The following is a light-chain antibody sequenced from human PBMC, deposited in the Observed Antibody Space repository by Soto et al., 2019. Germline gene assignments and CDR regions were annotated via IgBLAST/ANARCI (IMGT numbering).Light chain of an antibody. J-gene: IGLJ1*01. CDR1: SSDVGGYNY. CDR3: SSYTSSSIDHV. Sequence: QSALTQPASVSGSPGQSITISCTGTSSDVGGYNYVSWYQQHPGKAPKLMIYEVSNRPSGVSNRFSGSKSGNTASLTISGLQAEDDADYYCSSYTSSSIDHVFGTGTKLTVL. CDR2: EVS. V-gene: IGLV2-14*01.